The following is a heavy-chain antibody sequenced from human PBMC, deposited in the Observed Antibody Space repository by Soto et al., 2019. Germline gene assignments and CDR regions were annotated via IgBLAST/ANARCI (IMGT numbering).Heavy chain of an antibody. Sequence: GGSLRLSCAASGFTFSSYAMSWVRQAPGKGLEWVSAISGSGGSTYYADSVKGRFNIPRDNSKNTLYLQMNSLRAEDTAVYYCAKPGDYGDYGDYFDYWGQGTLVTVSS. CDR2: ISGSGGST. V-gene: IGHV3-23*01. J-gene: IGHJ4*02. D-gene: IGHD4-17*01. CDR3: AKPGDYGDYGDYFDY. CDR1: GFTFSSYA.